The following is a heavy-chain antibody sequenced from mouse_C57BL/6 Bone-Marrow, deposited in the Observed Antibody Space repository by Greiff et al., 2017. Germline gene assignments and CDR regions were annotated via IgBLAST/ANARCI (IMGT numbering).Heavy chain of an antibody. Sequence: EVKLVESGGGLVQPGGSLKLSCAASGFTFSDYYMYWVRQTPEKRLEWVAYISNGGGSTYYPDTVKGRFTISRDNAKNTLYLQLSRLKSEDTAMYYCARPNYDVYYAMDYWGQGTSVTVSS. V-gene: IGHV5-12*01. D-gene: IGHD2-4*01. J-gene: IGHJ4*01. CDR1: GFTFSDYY. CDR2: ISNGGGST. CDR3: ARPNYDVYYAMDY.